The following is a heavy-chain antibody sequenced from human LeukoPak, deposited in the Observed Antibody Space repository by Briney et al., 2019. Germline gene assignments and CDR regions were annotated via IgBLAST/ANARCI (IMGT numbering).Heavy chain of an antibody. CDR2: ILPGDSTT. V-gene: IGHV5-51*01. J-gene: IGHJ4*02. Sequence: GESLKIHCKGAGDGFVNCWIGWVRQMPGKGLELMGIILPGDSTTRYSPSFQGQVTISADKSVSTAYLQWSSLKASDTAIYCCARFGGPTFSNCYFDYWGQGTLVTVSS. CDR3: ARFGGPTFSNCYFDY. D-gene: IGHD2/OR15-2a*01. CDR1: GDGFVNCW.